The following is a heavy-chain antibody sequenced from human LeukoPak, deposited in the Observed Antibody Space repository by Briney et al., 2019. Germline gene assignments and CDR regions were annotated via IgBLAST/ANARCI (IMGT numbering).Heavy chain of an antibody. Sequence: GGSLRLSCAASGFTFSSYAMSWVRQAPGKGLEWVSAISGSGGSTYYADSVKGRFTISRDNSKNTLYLQMNSLRAEDTAVYYCGKYERGEGDYVSCYFDYWGQGTLVTVSS. CDR3: GKYERGEGDYVSCYFDY. V-gene: IGHV3-23*01. CDR1: GFTFSSYA. CDR2: ISGSGGST. J-gene: IGHJ4*02. D-gene: IGHD4-17*01.